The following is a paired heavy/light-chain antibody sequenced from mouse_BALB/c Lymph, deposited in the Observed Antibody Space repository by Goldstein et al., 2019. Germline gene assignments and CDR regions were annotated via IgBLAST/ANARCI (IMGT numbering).Heavy chain of an antibody. V-gene: IGHV1S22*01. CDR3: TNYGNYPQDV. D-gene: IGHD2-1*01. Sequence: LQQPGSELVRPGASVKLSCKASGYTFTSYWMHWVKQRPGQGLEWIGNIYPGSGSTNYDEKFKSKATLTVDTSSSTAYMQLSSLTSEDSAVYYCTNYGNYPQDVWGAGTTVTVSS. CDR1: GYTFTSYW. CDR2: IYPGSGST. J-gene: IGHJ1*01.
Light chain of an antibody. CDR3: KQSYNLLT. J-gene: IGKJ5*01. Sequence: DIVMSQSPSSLAVSAGEKVTMSCKSSQSLLNSRTRKNYLAWYQQKPGQSPKLLIYWASTRESGVPDRFTGSGSGTDFTLTISSVQAEDLAVYYCKQSYNLLTFGAGTKLELK. CDR1: QSLLNSRTRKNY. CDR2: WAS. V-gene: IGKV8-21*01.